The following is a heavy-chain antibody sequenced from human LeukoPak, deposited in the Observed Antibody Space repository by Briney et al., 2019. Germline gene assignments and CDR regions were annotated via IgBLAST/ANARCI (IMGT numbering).Heavy chain of an antibody. J-gene: IGHJ4*02. Sequence: SETLSLTCTVSGGSISSSSYYWGWIRQPPGKGLEWIGSIYYSGSTYYNPPLKSRVTISVDTSKNQFSLKLSSVTAADTAVYYCARHVTSRITIFGVAQSHDHLYYFDYWGQGTLVTVSS. D-gene: IGHD3-3*01. CDR3: ARHVTSRITIFGVAQSHDHLYYFDY. V-gene: IGHV4-39*01. CDR1: GGSISSSSYY. CDR2: IYYSGST.